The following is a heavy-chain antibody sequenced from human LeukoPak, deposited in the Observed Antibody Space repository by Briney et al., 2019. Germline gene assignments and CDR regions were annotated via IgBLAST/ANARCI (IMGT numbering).Heavy chain of an antibody. CDR2: IYHSGST. J-gene: IGHJ4*02. Sequence: GSIYHSGSTYYNPSLKSRVTISVDTSKNQFSLKLSSVTAADTAVYYCAREPNRGAVAGGGYWGQGTLVTVSS. V-gene: IGHV4-38-2*02. D-gene: IGHD6-19*01. CDR3: AREPNRGAVAGGGY.